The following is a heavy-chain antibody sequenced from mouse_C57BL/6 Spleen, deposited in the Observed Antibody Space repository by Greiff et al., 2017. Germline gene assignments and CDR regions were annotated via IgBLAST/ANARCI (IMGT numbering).Heavy chain of an antibody. CDR1: GYAFSSYW. D-gene: IGHD1-1*01. V-gene: IGHV1-80*01. Sequence: QVQLQQSGAELVKPGASVKISCKASGYAFSSYWMNWVKQRPGKGLEWIGQIYPGDGDTNYNGKFKGKATLTADKSSSTAYMQLSILTSEDSAVYFCARGPVVDAMDYWGQGTSVTGSS. CDR3: ARGPVVDAMDY. J-gene: IGHJ4*01. CDR2: IYPGDGDT.